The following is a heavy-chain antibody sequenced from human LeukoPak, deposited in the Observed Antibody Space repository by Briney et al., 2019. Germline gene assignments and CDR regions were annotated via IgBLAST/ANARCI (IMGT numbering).Heavy chain of an antibody. CDR1: GYSFANYW. D-gene: IGHD3-22*01. J-gene: IGHJ4*02. CDR2: INPGDSDT. Sequence: GESLKISCQGSGYSFANYWIGWVRQMPGKGLEWMGIINPGDSDTRYSPSFQGQVTISADKSISTAYLQWSSLKASDTAMYYCARHGKWLPPWYFDYWGQGTLVTVSS. V-gene: IGHV5-51*01. CDR3: ARHGKWLPPWYFDY.